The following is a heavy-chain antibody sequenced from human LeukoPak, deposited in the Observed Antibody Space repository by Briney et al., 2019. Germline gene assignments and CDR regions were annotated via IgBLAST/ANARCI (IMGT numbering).Heavy chain of an antibody. D-gene: IGHD2-15*01. CDR2: IYYGGST. V-gene: IGHV4-39*01. CDR1: GDSISSSSYY. Sequence: SETLSLTCTVSGDSISSSSYYLGWIRQPPGKGLEWIGTIYYGGSTYYNPALKSRVTISVDTSKTQFSLRLSSVTAADTAVYLCARHRKISGWYAGYFDLWGRGTLVTVSS. CDR3: ARHRKISGWYAGYFDL. J-gene: IGHJ2*01.